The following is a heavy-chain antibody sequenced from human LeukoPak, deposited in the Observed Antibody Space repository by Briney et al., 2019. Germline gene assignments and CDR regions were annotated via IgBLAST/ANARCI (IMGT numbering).Heavy chain of an antibody. V-gene: IGHV3-48*03. CDR2: ISSSGSTI. Sequence: SGGSLRLSCAASGFTFSSYEMNWVRQAPGKGLEWVSYISSSGSTIYYADSVKGRFTISRDNAKNTLYLQMNSLRAEDTAIYYCASESYNDYSASWGQGTLVTVSS. CDR1: GFTFSSYE. CDR3: ASESYNDYSAS. J-gene: IGHJ4*02. D-gene: IGHD4-11*01.